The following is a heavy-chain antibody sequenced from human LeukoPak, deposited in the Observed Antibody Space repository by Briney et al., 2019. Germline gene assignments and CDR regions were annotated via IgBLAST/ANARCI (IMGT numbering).Heavy chain of an antibody. CDR3: AKNSGDYQLDY. D-gene: IGHD1-26*01. Sequence: SETLSLTCTVSGHSISSSSYYWGWIRQPPGKGLEWLGSIHYSGITYYNPSLKSRVTISVDTSKNQLSLKLSSVTAADTAVYYCAKNSGDYQLDYWGQGTLVTVSS. CDR2: IHYSGIT. CDR1: GHSISSSSYY. V-gene: IGHV4-39*01. J-gene: IGHJ4*02.